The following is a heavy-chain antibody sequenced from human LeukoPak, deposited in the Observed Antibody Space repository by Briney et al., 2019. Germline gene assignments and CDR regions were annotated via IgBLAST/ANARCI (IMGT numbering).Heavy chain of an antibody. J-gene: IGHJ4*02. CDR2: INHSGYT. Sequence: SETLSLTCAVSGVPFSNYYWSWVRQSSRQGLEWIGEINHSGYTNYNPSLKSRVTMSIDTSKNQFSLILTSVTAADAGVYYCTRAVAGHPDWGQGTLVTVSS. V-gene: IGHV4-34*01. CDR1: GVPFSNYY. D-gene: IGHD6-19*01. CDR3: TRAVAGHPD.